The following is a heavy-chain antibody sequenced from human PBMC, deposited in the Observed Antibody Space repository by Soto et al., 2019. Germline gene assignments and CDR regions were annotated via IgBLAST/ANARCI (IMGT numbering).Heavy chain of an antibody. CDR3: AEVRGEFPGWFDP. V-gene: IGHV4-31*03. CDR1: GCSISSGGYY. CDR2: IYYSGST. J-gene: IGHJ5*02. Sequence: HVQLQEAGPGLVKPSQTMSLTCTVSGCSISSGGYYWSWLRQHPGKGLEWIGYIYYSGSTYYNPSLKRRVTISVDTSKNRFALKLSSVTAADTAVYYCAEVRGEFPGWFDPWGQGTLVTVSS. D-gene: IGHD3-10*01.